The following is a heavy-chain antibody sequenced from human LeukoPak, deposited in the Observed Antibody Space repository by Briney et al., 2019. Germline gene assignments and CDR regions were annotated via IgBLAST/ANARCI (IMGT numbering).Heavy chain of an antibody. J-gene: IGHJ4*02. Sequence: GGSLRLSCAASGFIVSSNYMSWVRQAPGKGLEWVAVIWYDGSNKYYADSVKGRFTISRDNSKNTLYLQMNSLRAEDTAVYYCARDMSSSSIFDYWGQGTLVTVSS. V-gene: IGHV3-33*08. CDR2: IWYDGSNK. D-gene: IGHD6-6*01. CDR1: GFIVSSNY. CDR3: ARDMSSSSIFDY.